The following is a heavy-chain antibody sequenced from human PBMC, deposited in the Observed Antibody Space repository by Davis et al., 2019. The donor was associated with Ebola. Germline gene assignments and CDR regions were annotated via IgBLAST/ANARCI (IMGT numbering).Heavy chain of an antibody. D-gene: IGHD3-22*01. V-gene: IGHV3-11*01. CDR1: GFTFSDYY. Sequence: GESLKISCAASGFTFSDYYMSWIRQAPGKGLEWVSYISSSGSTIYYADSVKGRFTISRDNAKNSLYLQMNSLRAEDTAVYYCAREGQGKLYYDSTPSGFDYWGQGTLVTVSS. CDR2: ISSSGSTI. CDR3: AREGQGKLYYDSTPSGFDY. J-gene: IGHJ4*02.